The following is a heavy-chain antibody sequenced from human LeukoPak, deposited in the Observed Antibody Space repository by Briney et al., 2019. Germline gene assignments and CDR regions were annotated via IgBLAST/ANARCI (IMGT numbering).Heavy chain of an antibody. CDR2: ISSSSDYI. CDR1: EFNFSNYN. CDR3: ANRGSRSYYFEY. Sequence: GGSLRLSCVASEFNFSNYNINWVRQAPGKGLEWVSSISSSSDYIFYRESVKGRFTISRDNAKNSVYLQMNGLRAEDTAMYYCANRGSRSYYFEYWGQGTLVAVSS. J-gene: IGHJ4*02. D-gene: IGHD3-10*01. V-gene: IGHV3-21*01.